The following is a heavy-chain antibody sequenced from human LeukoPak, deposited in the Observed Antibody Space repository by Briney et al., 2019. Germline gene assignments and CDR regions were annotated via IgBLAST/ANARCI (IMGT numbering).Heavy chain of an antibody. Sequence: PGGSLRLSCAASGFTFSSYSMNWVRQAPGKGLEWVSSISSSSSYIYYVDSVKGQFTISRDNAKNSLYLQMNSLRAEDTAVYYCARDGPGYSYGYHYYYGMDVWGQGTTVTVSS. CDR3: ARDGPGYSYGYHYYYGMDV. CDR1: GFTFSSYS. CDR2: ISSSSSYI. D-gene: IGHD5-18*01. J-gene: IGHJ6*02. V-gene: IGHV3-21*01.